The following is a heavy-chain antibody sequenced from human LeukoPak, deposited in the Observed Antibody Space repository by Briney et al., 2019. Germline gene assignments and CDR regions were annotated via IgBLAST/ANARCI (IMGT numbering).Heavy chain of an antibody. CDR2: IIPIFGTA. V-gene: IGHV1-69*06. J-gene: IGHJ4*02. Sequence: ASVKVSCKASGGTFSSYAISWVRQAPGQGLEWRGGIIPIFGTANYAQKFQGRVTITADKSTSTAYMELSSLRSEDTAVYYCATTNDDYGDYTLDYWGQGTLVTVSS. CDR1: GGTFSSYA. CDR3: ATTNDDYGDYTLDY. D-gene: IGHD4-17*01.